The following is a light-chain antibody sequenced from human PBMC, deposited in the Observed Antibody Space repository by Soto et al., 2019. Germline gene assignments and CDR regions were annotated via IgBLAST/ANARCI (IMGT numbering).Light chain of an antibody. Sequence: QSVLTQPASVSGSPGQSITISCTGTSSDVGGYNFVSWYQQQPGKVPKLMVYEVTNRPSGVSYRFSGSKSGNTASLTISGLQAEDEADYFCSSYTGSGTLIFGGGTKLTVL. CDR3: SSYTGSGTLI. CDR1: SSDVGGYNF. V-gene: IGLV2-14*01. J-gene: IGLJ2*01. CDR2: EVT.